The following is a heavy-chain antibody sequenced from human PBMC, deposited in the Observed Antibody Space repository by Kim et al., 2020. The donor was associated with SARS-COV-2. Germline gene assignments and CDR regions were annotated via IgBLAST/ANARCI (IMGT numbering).Heavy chain of an antibody. J-gene: IGHJ4*02. D-gene: IGHD3-16*02. CDR3: ARGGYDYVWGSYRYPFDY. V-gene: IGHV4-34*01. CDR1: GGSFSGYY. CDR2: INHSGST. Sequence: SETLSLTCAVYGGSFSGYYWSWIRQPPGKGLEWIGEINHSGSTNYNPSLKSRVTISVDTSKNQFSLKLSSVTAADTAVYYCARGGYDYVWGSYRYPFDYWGQGTLVTVSS.